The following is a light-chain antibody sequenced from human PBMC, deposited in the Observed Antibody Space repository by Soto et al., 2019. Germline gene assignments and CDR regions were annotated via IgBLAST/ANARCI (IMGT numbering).Light chain of an antibody. V-gene: IGKV1-27*01. CDR2: GAS. Sequence: DIHRTQAPSSLSASVGDRVASTCVASQGISNYLAWYQRKPGKVPKLLMYGASTLQSGVPSRFSGSGSGTEFTLIISSLQPEDVAIYYCQQRSNWPVSFGGGTKVDI. CDR3: QQRSNWPVS. J-gene: IGKJ4*01. CDR1: QGISNY.